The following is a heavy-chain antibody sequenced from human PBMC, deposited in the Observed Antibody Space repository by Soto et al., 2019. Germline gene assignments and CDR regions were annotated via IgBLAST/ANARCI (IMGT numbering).Heavy chain of an antibody. D-gene: IGHD6-6*01. CDR2: IYHSGST. CDR3: ARGRIAARATDY. Sequence: SDTLSLNCAVSGDSISSGGYSWSWIRQPPGKGLEWIGCIYHSGSTYYNPSLKSRVTISVDRSKNQFSLKLSSVTAADTAVYYCARGRIAARATDYWGQGTLVTVSS. CDR1: GDSISSGGYS. V-gene: IGHV4-30-2*01. J-gene: IGHJ4*02.